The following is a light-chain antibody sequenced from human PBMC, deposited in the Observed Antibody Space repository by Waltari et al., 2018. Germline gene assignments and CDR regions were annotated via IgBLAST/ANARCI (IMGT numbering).Light chain of an antibody. CDR3: AAWDDSLSRVV. J-gene: IGLJ2*01. Sequence: QSVLTQPPSASGTPGQRVTISCSGSSSNLGSNYVSWYQQLPGTAPKLPIYRNNQRPSVVPDRFSGSKSGTSASLAISVLRSEDEADYYCAAWDDSLSRVVFGGGTKLTVL. V-gene: IGLV1-47*01. CDR1: SSNLGSNY. CDR2: RNN.